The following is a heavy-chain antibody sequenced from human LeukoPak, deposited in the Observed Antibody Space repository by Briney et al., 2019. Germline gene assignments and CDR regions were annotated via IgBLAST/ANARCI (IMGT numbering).Heavy chain of an antibody. CDR1: RFTFSSYG. D-gene: IGHD2-8*01. J-gene: IGHJ6*03. CDR2: IQYDGSNE. Sequence: GGSLRLSCAASRFTFSSYGMHWVRQAPGKGLGWVAYIQYDGSNEQYADSVKGRFSISRDSSKNILYLQMNSLRAEDTAVYYCAKDRCSNGVGCYYYYMDVWGKGTSVTISS. V-gene: IGHV3-30*02. CDR3: AKDRCSNGVGCYYYYMDV.